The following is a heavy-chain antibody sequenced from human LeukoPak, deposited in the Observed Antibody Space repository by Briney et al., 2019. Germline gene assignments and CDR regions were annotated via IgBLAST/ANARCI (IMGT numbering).Heavy chain of an antibody. CDR2: IYTSGST. Sequence: SQTLSLTCTVSGGSISSGSYYWSWIRQPAGKGLEWIGRIYTSGSTNYNPSLKSRVTISVDTSKNQFSLKLSSVTAADTAVYYCARGGGGSLDYWGQGTLVTVSS. D-gene: IGHD1-26*01. CDR1: GGSISSGSYY. J-gene: IGHJ4*02. CDR3: ARGGGGSLDY. V-gene: IGHV4-61*02.